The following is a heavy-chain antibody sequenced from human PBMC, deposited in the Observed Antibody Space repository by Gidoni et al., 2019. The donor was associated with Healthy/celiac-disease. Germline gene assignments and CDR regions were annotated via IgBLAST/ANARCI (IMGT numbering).Heavy chain of an antibody. CDR3: ARARWGGRSLRLLRFDP. Sequence: QVQLVQSGAEVKKPGASVKVSCRASGYTFTSYDINWVRQATGQGLEWMGWMNPNSGNTGYAQKFQGRVTMTRNTSISTAYMELSSLRSEDTAVYYCARARWGGRSLRLLRFDPWGQGTLVTVSS. CDR2: MNPNSGNT. V-gene: IGHV1-8*01. D-gene: IGHD2-15*01. J-gene: IGHJ5*02. CDR1: GYTFTSYD.